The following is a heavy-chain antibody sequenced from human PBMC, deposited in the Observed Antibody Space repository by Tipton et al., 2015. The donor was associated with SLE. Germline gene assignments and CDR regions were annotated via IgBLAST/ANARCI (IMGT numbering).Heavy chain of an antibody. CDR1: RGSISSGDYY. Sequence: TLSLTCTVSRGSISSGDYYWSWIRQPPGKGLEWIGYIYYSGSTYYNPSLKSRVTISVDTSKNQFSLKLSSVTAADTAVYYCAREDYYGSGSFDYWGQGTLVTVSS. D-gene: IGHD3-10*01. V-gene: IGHV4-30-4*01. J-gene: IGHJ4*02. CDR2: IYYSGST. CDR3: AREDYYGSGSFDY.